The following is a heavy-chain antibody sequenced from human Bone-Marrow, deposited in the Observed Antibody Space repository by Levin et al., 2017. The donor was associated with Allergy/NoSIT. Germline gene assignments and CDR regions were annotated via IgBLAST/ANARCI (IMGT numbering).Heavy chain of an antibody. CDR3: ARPSEFYDFFSRGHRHWFDP. D-gene: IGHD3-3*01. J-gene: IGHJ5*02. V-gene: IGHV4-59*01. Sequence: SETLSLTCTVSGASISSFHWSWIRQSPGTGLEWIGIIFKNGSSTYNPSVKSRVAIFLDTSKSQFSLTLRSVTAADTAVYYCARPSEFYDFFSRGHRHWFDPWGRGTRVIVSS. CDR1: GASISSFH. CDR2: IFKNGSS.